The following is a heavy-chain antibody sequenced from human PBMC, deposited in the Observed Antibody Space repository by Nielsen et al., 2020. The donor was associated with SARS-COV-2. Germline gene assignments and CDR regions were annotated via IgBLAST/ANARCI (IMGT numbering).Heavy chain of an antibody. D-gene: IGHD6-13*01. Sequence: GGSLRLSCAASGFTFSSYAMHWVRQAPGKGLEYVSAISSNGGSTYYANSVKGRFTISRDNSKNTLYLQMNSLRAEDTAVYYCARAHSSSWDYWGQGTLVTVSS. CDR3: ARAHSSSWDY. J-gene: IGHJ4*02. CDR2: ISSNGGST. CDR1: GFTFSSYA. V-gene: IGHV3-64*01.